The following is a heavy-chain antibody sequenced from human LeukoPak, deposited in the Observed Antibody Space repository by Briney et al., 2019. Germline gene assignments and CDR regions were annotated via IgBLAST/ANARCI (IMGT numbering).Heavy chain of an antibody. D-gene: IGHD3-22*01. Sequence: ASVKVSCKASGYTFTGYYMHWVRQAPGQGLEWMGWINPNSGGTNYAQKFQGRVTMTRDTSISTAYMELSRPRSDDTAVYYCARVDYYDSSGYPSFDIWGQGTMVTVSS. CDR2: INPNSGGT. CDR3: ARVDYYDSSGYPSFDI. CDR1: GYTFTGYY. V-gene: IGHV1-2*02. J-gene: IGHJ3*02.